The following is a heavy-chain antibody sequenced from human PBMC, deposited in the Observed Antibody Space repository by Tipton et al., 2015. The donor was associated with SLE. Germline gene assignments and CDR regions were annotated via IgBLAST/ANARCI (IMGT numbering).Heavy chain of an antibody. V-gene: IGHV5-51*01. CDR1: GYSFTSYW. CDR3: ARHWEVVRGQAPPDY. D-gene: IGHD3-10*01. Sequence: QSGPEVKKPGESLRISCKGSGYSFTSYWISWVRQMPGKGLEWMGIIYPGDSDTRYSPSFQGQVTISADKSISTAYLQWSSLKASDTAMYYCARHWEVVRGQAPPDYWGQGTLVTVSS. J-gene: IGHJ4*02. CDR2: IYPGDSDT.